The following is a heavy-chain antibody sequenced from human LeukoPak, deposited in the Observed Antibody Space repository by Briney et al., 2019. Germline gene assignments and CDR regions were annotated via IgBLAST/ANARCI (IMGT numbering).Heavy chain of an antibody. V-gene: IGHV4-4*02. J-gene: IGHJ5*02. CDR3: ARSFRYSDYDYYFDP. CDR2: IYHSGST. CDR1: GDSISSSNW. D-gene: IGHD5-12*01. Sequence: PSGTLSLTCAVSGDSISSSNWWSWVRQPPGKGLEWIGQIYHSGSTNYNPSLKSRVTISLDKSKNQFSLELTSVTAADTAVYYCARSFRYSDYDYYFDPWGQGTLVTVSS.